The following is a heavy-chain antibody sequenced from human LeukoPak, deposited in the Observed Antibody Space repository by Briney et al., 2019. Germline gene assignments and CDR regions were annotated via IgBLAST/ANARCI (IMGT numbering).Heavy chain of an antibody. D-gene: IGHD3-22*01. V-gene: IGHV1-69*01. CDR1: GGTFSSYA. J-gene: IGHJ3*02. CDR2: IIPIFGTA. Sequence: ASVKVSCKASGGTFSSYAISWVRQAPGQGLEWMGGIIPIFGTANYAQKFQGRVTITADESTSTAYMELRSLRSDDTAVYYCARNSKKYYYYDSSGYTGYDAFDIWGQGTMVTVSS. CDR3: ARNSKKYYYYDSSGYTGYDAFDI.